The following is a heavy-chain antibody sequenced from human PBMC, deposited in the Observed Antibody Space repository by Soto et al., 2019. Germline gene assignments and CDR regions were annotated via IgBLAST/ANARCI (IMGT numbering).Heavy chain of an antibody. Sequence: QVQLQQWGAGLLKPSETLSLTCAVYGGSVSSGSYYWSWIRQPPGKGLEWIAEISHSGRIHFNPSLKIRVTISVDTSKNQFSLKMSSVTAADTALYYCARVERGTATTVVDAFDIWGQGTMVTVSS. CDR2: ISHSGRI. D-gene: IGHD1-1*01. V-gene: IGHV4-34*01. CDR3: ARVERGTATTVVDAFDI. J-gene: IGHJ3*02. CDR1: GGSVSSGSYY.